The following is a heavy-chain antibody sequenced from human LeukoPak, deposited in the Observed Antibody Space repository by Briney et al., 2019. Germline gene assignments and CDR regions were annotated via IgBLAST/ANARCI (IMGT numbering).Heavy chain of an antibody. D-gene: IGHD3-10*01. Sequence: GGSLRLSCAASGFTVSDYYMNWIRQAPGKGLEWVSYISRSSDYTNYADSVKGRFTISRDNAKNSLYLQMNSLRAEDTAFYYCASLGSLRRLIMHDYWGQGTLVTVSS. CDR2: ISRSSDYT. CDR3: ASLGSLRRLIMHDY. CDR1: GFTVSDYY. J-gene: IGHJ4*02. V-gene: IGHV3-11*03.